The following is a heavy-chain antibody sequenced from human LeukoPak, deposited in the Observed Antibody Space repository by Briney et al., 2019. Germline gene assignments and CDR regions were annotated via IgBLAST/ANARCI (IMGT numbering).Heavy chain of an antibody. J-gene: IGHJ4*02. CDR3: ARYLGIGSQRYYFDY. Sequence: SQTLSLTYALSGDTVSSSSAAWSWIRQSRSRGLEWLERTYYRSKWYDDYAVSVKSRIAFNPDTSNNQFSLQLTSVTPEDTAVYYCARYLGIGSQRYYFDYWGQGTLVAVS. CDR1: GDTVSSSSAA. D-gene: IGHD6-19*01. V-gene: IGHV6-1*01. CDR2: TYYRSKWYD.